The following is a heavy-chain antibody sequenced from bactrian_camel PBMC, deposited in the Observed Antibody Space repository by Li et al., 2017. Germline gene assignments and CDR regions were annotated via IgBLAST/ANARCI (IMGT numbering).Heavy chain of an antibody. CDR2: QRDAAT. CDR1: RPQPQDTASLYTFDSAC. Sequence: HVQLVESGGGSVQAGGSLRLSCEASRPQPQDTASLYTFDSACMGWFRQAPGKEPEGVAAQRDAATYYADSVKGRFIISQDNAENTLYLQMNSLKPEDTAMYYCAAQGGSWPSCLMAAYTYWGQGTQVTVS. D-gene: IGHD6*01. V-gene: IGHV3S55*01. J-gene: IGHJ4*01. CDR3: AAQGGSWPSCLMAAYTY.